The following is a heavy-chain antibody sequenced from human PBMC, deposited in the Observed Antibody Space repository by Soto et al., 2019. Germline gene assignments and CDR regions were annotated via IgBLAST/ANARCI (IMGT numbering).Heavy chain of an antibody. CDR1: GFTFSRVS. CDR3: VIFGVVIIARMDV. D-gene: IGHD3-3*01. CDR2: ISSGSSDT. V-gene: IGHV3-21*04. J-gene: IGHJ6*02. Sequence: GGSLRLSCEASGFTFSRVSMNWVRQVPGKGLEWVASISSGSSDTWYADSVKGRFIISRDNAQNSLYLQMNSLRAEDTAVYYCVIFGVVIIARMDVWGQGTTVTVSS.